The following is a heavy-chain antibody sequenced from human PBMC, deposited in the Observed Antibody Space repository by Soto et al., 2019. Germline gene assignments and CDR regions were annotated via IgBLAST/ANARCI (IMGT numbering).Heavy chain of an antibody. Sequence: PETLSLTCAVYGGSFSGYYWSWIRQPPGKGLEWIGEINHSGSTNYNPSLKSRVTISVDTSKNQFSLKLSSVTAADTAVYYCARDSGTTFSTPLDYWGQGTLVTVSS. J-gene: IGHJ4*02. D-gene: IGHD1-1*01. CDR2: INHSGST. CDR1: GGSFSGYY. V-gene: IGHV4-34*01. CDR3: ARDSGTTFSTPLDY.